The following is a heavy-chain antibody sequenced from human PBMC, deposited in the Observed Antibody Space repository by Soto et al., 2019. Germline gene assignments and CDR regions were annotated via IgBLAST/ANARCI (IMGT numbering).Heavy chain of an antibody. V-gene: IGHV1-2*04. CDR2: INPNSGGT. D-gene: IGHD2-2*01. Sequence: ASVKVSCKASGYTFTGYYIHWVRQAPGQGLEWMGWINPNSGGTNYAQKFQGWVTMTRDTSISTAYMELSRLRSDDTAVYYCARGDIVVVPAAKSRDYYYYYMDVWGKGTTVTVSS. CDR1: GYTFTGYY. J-gene: IGHJ6*03. CDR3: ARGDIVVVPAAKSRDYYYYYMDV.